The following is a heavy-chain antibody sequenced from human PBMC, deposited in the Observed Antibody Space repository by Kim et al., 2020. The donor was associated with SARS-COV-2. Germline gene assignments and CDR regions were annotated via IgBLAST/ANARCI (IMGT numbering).Heavy chain of an antibody. D-gene: IGHD6-13*01. CDR1: GYRFTSYW. CDR2: IYPGDFET. Sequence: GESLKISCKGSGYRFTSYWIGWVRQMPGKGLEWMGIIYPGDFETRYSPSFQGHVTISADKSISTAYLQWSSLRVSDIAMYFCARPGIAAADYYFDYWGQG. V-gene: IGHV5-51*01. J-gene: IGHJ4*02. CDR3: ARPGIAAADYYFDY.